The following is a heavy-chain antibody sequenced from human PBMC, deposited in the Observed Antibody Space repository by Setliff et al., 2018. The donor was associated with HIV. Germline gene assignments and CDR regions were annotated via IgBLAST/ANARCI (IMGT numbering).Heavy chain of an antibody. CDR1: GGSISSYY. CDR2: VNHSGST. Sequence: SETLSLTCTVSGGSISSYYWSWIRQPPGKGLEWIGEVNHSGSTSYNPSLKSQVTISVDTSKNQFSLKLSSVTAADTAVYYCASALSSSWDYFDYWGQGTLVTVSS. CDR3: ASALSSSWDYFDY. J-gene: IGHJ4*02. V-gene: IGHV4-59*08. D-gene: IGHD6-13*01.